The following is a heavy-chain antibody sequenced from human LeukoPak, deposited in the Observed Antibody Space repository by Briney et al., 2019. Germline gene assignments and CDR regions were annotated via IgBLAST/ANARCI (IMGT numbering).Heavy chain of an antibody. J-gene: IGHJ4*02. CDR2: INHSGST. CDR3: ARGRADSGWRPYFDY. Sequence: SETLSLTCAVYGGSFSGYYWSWIRQPPGKGLEWIGEINHSGSTNYNPSLKSRVTISVDTSKNQFSLKLSSVTAADTAVYYCARGRADSGWRPYFDYWGQGTLVTASS. CDR1: GGSFSGYY. V-gene: IGHV4-34*01. D-gene: IGHD6-19*01.